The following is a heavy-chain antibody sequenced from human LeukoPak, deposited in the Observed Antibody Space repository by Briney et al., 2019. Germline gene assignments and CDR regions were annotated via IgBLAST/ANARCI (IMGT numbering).Heavy chain of an antibody. J-gene: IGHJ6*03. D-gene: IGHD3-3*01. V-gene: IGHV3-30*02. CDR2: TRYDGSNK. CDR1: GFTSSTYG. Sequence: PGGSLRLSCAASGFTSSTYGMHWVRQAPGKGLEWVAFTRYDGSNKYYADSVKGRFTISRDNSKNTLYLQMNSLRAEDTAVYYCAKSIMIFGVVRDYYMDVWGKGTTVTVSS. CDR3: AKSIMIFGVVRDYYMDV.